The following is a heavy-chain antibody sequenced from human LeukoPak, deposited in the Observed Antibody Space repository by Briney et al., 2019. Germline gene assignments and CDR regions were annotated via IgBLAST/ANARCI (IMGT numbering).Heavy chain of an antibody. J-gene: IGHJ4*02. CDR3: AVVGYSSGWYFDY. D-gene: IGHD6-19*01. V-gene: IGHV1-2*06. Sequence: ASVKVSFMASGYTFTGYYMHWVRQAPGQGLEWMGRINPNSGGTNYAQKFQGRVTMIRDTSISTAYMALSRLRSDDTAVYYCAVVGYSSGWYFDYWGQGTLVTVSS. CDR2: INPNSGGT. CDR1: GYTFTGYY.